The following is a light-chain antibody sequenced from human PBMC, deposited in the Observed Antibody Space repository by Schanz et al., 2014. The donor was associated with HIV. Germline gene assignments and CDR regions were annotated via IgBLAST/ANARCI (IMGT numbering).Light chain of an antibody. CDR2: DVT. CDR1: STDIGGYRY. Sequence: QSALTQPPSASGSPGQSVTISCTGTSTDIGGYRYVSWYQQHPGKAPKLMIYDVTKRPSGVPARFSGSKSGNTASLTVSGLQAEDEADYYCSSYTSSNTWVFGGGTKLTVL. J-gene: IGLJ3*02. CDR3: SSYTSSNTWV. V-gene: IGLV2-8*01.